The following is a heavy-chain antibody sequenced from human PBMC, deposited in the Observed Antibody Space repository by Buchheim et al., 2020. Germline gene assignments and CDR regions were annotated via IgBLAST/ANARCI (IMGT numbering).Heavy chain of an antibody. D-gene: IGHD1-26*01. CDR1: GFSFINAW. CDR3: AAGSPAQY. CDR2: IKSKSDGETT. J-gene: IGHJ4*02. Sequence: EVQLVESGGGLVKPGGSLRVSCAASGFSFINAWMNWVRQAPGKGLEWVGRIKSKSDGETTDYAAPVKGRFTISRDDSKNTLYLQMNSLKIEDTAVYYCAAGSPAQYWGQGTL. V-gene: IGHV3-15*07.